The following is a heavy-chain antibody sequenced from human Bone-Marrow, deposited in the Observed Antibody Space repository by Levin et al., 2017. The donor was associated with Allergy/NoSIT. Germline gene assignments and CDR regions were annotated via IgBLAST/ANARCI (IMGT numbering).Heavy chain of an antibody. J-gene: IGHJ3*01. D-gene: IGHD5-12*01. CDR3: ARKLRGSSAYDAFDV. CDR1: GFTFRDYW. Sequence: GESLKISCAATGFTFRDYWMTWVRQTPGRGLEWVANIDQDGSQKYYVDSVKGPFTISRDNAKNSVDLQMNYLRDDDTAVYYCARKLRGSSAYDAFDVWGHGTMVTFSS. V-gene: IGHV3-7*03. CDR2: IDQDGSQK.